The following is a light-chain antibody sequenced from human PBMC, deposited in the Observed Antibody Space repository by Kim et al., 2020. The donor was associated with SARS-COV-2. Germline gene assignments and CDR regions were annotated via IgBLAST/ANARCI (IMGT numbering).Light chain of an antibody. CDR3: HKSSNWRT. CDR2: DAS. Sequence: EIVLTQSPATLSLSPGERATLSCRASQSVSSYLAWYQQKPGQAPRLLIYDASNRATGIPARFSGSGSGTDFTLTISSLEPEDFAVYYWHKSSNWRTFGQGTKVDIK. CDR1: QSVSSY. J-gene: IGKJ1*01. V-gene: IGKV3-11*01.